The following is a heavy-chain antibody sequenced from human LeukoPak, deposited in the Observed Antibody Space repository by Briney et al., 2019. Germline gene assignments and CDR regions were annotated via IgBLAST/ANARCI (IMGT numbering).Heavy chain of an antibody. J-gene: IGHJ5*02. V-gene: IGHV3-74*01. CDR3: ARDLTYGSNWFDP. CDR1: GFTFSNYW. D-gene: IGHD4-17*01. Sequence: GGSLRLSCAASGFTFSNYWMHWVRQAPGKGLVWVSCIKSDGSDTSYADSVKGRFTVSRDNAKNTLYLQMNSLRVEDTAVYYCARDLTYGSNWFDPWGQGTLVTVSS. CDR2: IKSDGSDT.